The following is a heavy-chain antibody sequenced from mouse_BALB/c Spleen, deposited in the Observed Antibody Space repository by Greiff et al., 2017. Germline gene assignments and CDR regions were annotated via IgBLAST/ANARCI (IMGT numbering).Heavy chain of an antibody. Sequence: QVQLKESGAELVRPGASVTLSCKASGYTFTDYEMHWVKQTPVHGLEWIGAIDPETGGTAYNQKFKGKATLTADKSSSTAYMELRSLTSEDSAVYYCTGPITTVVAVDYWGQGTSVTVSS. J-gene: IGHJ4*01. D-gene: IGHD1-1*01. CDR2: IDPETGGT. CDR3: TGPITTVVAVDY. V-gene: IGHV1-15*01. CDR1: GYTFTDYE.